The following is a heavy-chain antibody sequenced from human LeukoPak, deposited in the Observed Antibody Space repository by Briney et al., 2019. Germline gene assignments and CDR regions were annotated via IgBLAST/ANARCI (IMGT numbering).Heavy chain of an antibody. CDR3: ARGAGPHYYYGMDV. Sequence: SETLSLTCTVSGGSISSYYWSWIRQPPGKGLEWIGYIYYSGSTNYNPSLKSRVTISVDTSKNQFSLKLSSVTAADTAVYYCARGAGPHYYYGMDVWGQGTTVTVSS. CDR2: IYYSGST. J-gene: IGHJ6*02. V-gene: IGHV4-59*01. CDR1: GGSISSYY.